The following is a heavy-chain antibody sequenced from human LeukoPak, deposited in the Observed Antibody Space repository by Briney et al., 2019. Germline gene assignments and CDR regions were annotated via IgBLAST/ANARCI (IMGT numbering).Heavy chain of an antibody. J-gene: IGHJ4*02. CDR3: ARDNYDSSGYFFDY. V-gene: IGHV3-21*01. D-gene: IGHD3-22*01. CDR1: GFTFSTYS. CDR2: ISSSSTYI. Sequence: KPGGSLRLSCAASGFTFSTYSMNWVRQAPGKGLEWVSSISSSSTYIYYADSVKGRFTISRDNAKNSLYLQMNSLRAEDTAMYYCARDNYDSSGYFFDYWGQGTLVTVSS.